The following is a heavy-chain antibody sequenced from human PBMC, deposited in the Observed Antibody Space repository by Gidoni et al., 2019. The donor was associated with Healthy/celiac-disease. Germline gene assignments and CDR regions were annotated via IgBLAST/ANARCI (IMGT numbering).Heavy chain of an antibody. J-gene: IGHJ4*02. Sequence: QVQLVESGGGVVQPGRSLRLSCVASGFTFSSYGMHWVRQAPGKGLGWVAVIWYDGSNKYYADSVKGRFTISRDNSKNTLYLQMNSLRAEDTAVYYCARACVRDYFDYWGQGTLVTVSS. V-gene: IGHV3-33*01. CDR1: GFTFSSYG. CDR2: IWYDGSNK. CDR3: ARACVRDYFDY.